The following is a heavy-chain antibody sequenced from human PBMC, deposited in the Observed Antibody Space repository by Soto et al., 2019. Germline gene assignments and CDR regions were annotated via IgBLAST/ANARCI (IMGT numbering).Heavy chain of an antibody. CDR1: GGSISSSSYY. Sequence: SETLSLTCTVSGGSISSSSYYWGWIRQPPGKGLEWIGSIYYSGSTYYNPSLKSRVTISVDTSKNQFSLKLSSVTAADTAMYYCATQDYYDSSGYGDYWGQGTLVTVSS. CDR2: IYYSGST. J-gene: IGHJ4*02. V-gene: IGHV4-39*01. CDR3: ATQDYYDSSGYGDY. D-gene: IGHD3-22*01.